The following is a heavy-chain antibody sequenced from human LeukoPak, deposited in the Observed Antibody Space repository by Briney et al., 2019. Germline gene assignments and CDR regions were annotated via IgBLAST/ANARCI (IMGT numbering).Heavy chain of an antibody. V-gene: IGHV1-18*01. Sequence: ASVKVSCKASGYTFTSYGISWVRQAPGQGLEWMGWISAYNGYTSYAQNFQGRVTMTTDASTSTAYMDLRSLRSDDTAVYFCAREVTMVRGVITFYHYNGMDVWGQGTAVTVSS. D-gene: IGHD3-10*01. CDR3: AREVTMVRGVITFYHYNGMDV. CDR2: ISAYNGYT. CDR1: GYTFTSYG. J-gene: IGHJ6*02.